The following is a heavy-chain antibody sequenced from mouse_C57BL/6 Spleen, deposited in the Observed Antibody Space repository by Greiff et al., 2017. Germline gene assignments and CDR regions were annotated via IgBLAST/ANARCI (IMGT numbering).Heavy chain of an antibody. Sequence: QVQLQQPGTDLVKPGASVKLSCKASGYTFTSYWMHWVKQRPGQGLEWIGNINPSNGGTNYNEKFKSKATLTVDKSSSTAYMHLSSLTSEDSAVYYCARYNYYGSSYTYAMDYWGQGTSVTVSA. CDR3: ARYNYYGSSYTYAMDY. CDR1: GYTFTSYW. J-gene: IGHJ4*01. CDR2: INPSNGGT. V-gene: IGHV1-53*01. D-gene: IGHD1-1*01.